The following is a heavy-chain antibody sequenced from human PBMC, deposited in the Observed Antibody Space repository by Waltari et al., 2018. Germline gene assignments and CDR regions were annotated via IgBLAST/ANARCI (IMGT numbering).Heavy chain of an antibody. J-gene: IGHJ4*02. Sequence: QVQLVESGGGVVQPGRSLRLACAASGFPFRSYAMHWVRQAPGKGLEWVAVISYDGSNKYYADSVKGRFTISRDNSKNTLYLQMNSLRAEDTAVYYCARDRVADYAFDYWGQGTLVTVSS. CDR1: GFPFRSYA. V-gene: IGHV3-30*01. CDR2: ISYDGSNK. D-gene: IGHD4-17*01. CDR3: ARDRVADYAFDY.